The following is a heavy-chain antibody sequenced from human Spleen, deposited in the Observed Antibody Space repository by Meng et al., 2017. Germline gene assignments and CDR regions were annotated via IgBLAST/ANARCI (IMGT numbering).Heavy chain of an antibody. D-gene: IGHD6-13*01. V-gene: IGHV4-34*01. CDR1: GGSFSGYY. Sequence: HVALQQWGAGLLKPSETLSLTCSVYGGSFSGYYWSWIRQPPGKGLEWIGEINHSGSTNYNPSLESRATISVDTSQNNLSLKLSSVTAADSAVYYCARVGSSSWFVADWGQGTLVTVSS. CDR2: INHSGST. J-gene: IGHJ4*02. CDR3: ARVGSSSWFVAD.